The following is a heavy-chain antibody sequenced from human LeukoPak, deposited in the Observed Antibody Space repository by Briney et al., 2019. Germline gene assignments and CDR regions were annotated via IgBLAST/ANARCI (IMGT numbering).Heavy chain of an antibody. J-gene: IGHJ4*02. CDR2: IKHDESEK. V-gene: IGHV3-7*01. D-gene: IGHD3-16*01. CDR1: GFTFSSYW. CDR3: TRRLDD. Sequence: GGSLRLSCAASGFTFSSYWMSWVRQAPGKGLEWVANIKHDESEKNYLDSVKGRFTISRDNAQNSVYLQMHGLRVEDTAVYYCTRRLDDWGQGTLVTVSS.